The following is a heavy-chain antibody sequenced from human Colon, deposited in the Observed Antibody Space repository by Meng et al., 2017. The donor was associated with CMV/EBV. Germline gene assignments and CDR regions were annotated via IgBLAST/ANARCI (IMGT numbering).Heavy chain of an antibody. CDR3: ARALDFWSVPDY. CDR1: GDSINAGDY. CDR2: LYHSGGR. Sequence: SETLSLTCSVSGDSINAGDYWGWIRQPAEKGLEWIGSLYHSGGRYYNPALRSRVTLSDDTSKNEFSLHLASVSAADTAIYFCARALDFWSVPDYWGQGMLVTVSS. J-gene: IGHJ4*02. D-gene: IGHD3-3*01. V-gene: IGHV4-38-2*02.